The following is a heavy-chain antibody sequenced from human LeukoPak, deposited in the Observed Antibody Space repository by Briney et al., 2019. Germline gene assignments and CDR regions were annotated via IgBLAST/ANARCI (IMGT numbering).Heavy chain of an antibody. V-gene: IGHV3-7*03. J-gene: IGHJ4*02. CDR2: IKQDGSEK. CDR1: GFTFSDYW. CDR3: ARDFSEYSGSYYSDY. Sequence: GGSLRLSCEASGFTFSDYWLSWVRQAPGKGLEWVANIKQDGSEKNYVDSVKGRFTISRDNAKNSLYLQMNSLRAEDTAVYYCARDFSEYSGSYYSDYWGQGTLVTVSS. D-gene: IGHD1-26*01.